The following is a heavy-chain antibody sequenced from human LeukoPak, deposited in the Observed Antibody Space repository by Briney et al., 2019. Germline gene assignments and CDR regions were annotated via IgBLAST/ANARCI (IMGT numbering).Heavy chain of an antibody. V-gene: IGHV3-74*01. CDR3: AREGRGYRHAFEY. J-gene: IGHJ4*02. CDR1: GFTFRSYG. D-gene: IGHD5-18*01. Sequence: GRSLRLSCAASGFTFRSYGMHWVRQAPGKGLVWVSRINSDGSSTTYADSVKGRFTISRDNGQNTLYLQMNSLRAEDTAVYYCAREGRGYRHAFEYWGQGTLVTVSS. CDR2: INSDGSST.